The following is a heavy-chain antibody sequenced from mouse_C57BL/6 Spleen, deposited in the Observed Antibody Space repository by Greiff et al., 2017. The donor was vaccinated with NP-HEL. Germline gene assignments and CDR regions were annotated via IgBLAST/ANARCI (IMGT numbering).Heavy chain of an antibody. CDR3: GTTVVTYFDY. V-gene: IGHV1-26*01. CDR1: GYTFTDYY. CDR2: INPNNGGT. D-gene: IGHD1-1*01. J-gene: IGHJ2*01. Sequence: EVQLQQSGPELVKPGASVKISCKASGYTFTDYYMNWVKQSHGKSLEWIGDINPNNGGTSYNQKFKGKATLTVDKSSSTAYMELRSLTSEDSAVYYCGTTVVTYFDYWGQGTTLTVSS.